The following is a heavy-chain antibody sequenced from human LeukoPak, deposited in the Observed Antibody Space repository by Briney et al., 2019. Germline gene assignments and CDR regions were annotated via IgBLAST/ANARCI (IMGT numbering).Heavy chain of an antibody. D-gene: IGHD3-22*01. CDR3: ARGMGRVYDSSGYGLYFDY. Sequence: SETLSLTCTVSGGSISSYYWSWIRQPPGKGLEWIGYIYYSGSTNYNPSLKSRVTISVDTSKNQFSLKLSSVTAADTAVYYCARGMGRVYDSSGYGLYFDYWGQGTLVTVPS. CDR1: GGSISSYY. CDR2: IYYSGST. J-gene: IGHJ4*02. V-gene: IGHV4-59*01.